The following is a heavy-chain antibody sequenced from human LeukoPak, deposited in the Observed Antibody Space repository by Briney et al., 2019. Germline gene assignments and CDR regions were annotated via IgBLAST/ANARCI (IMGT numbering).Heavy chain of an antibody. CDR1: GGSISSSSYY. V-gene: IGHV4-39*01. CDR2: IYYSGST. CDR3: ARLALDTAMVTAYYYGMDV. Sequence: SETLSLTCTVSGGSISSSSYYWGWIRQPPGKGLEWIGSIYYSGSTYYNPSLKSRVTISVDTSKNQFSLKLSSVTAADTAVYYCARLALDTAMVTAYYYGMDVWGQGTTVTVSS. J-gene: IGHJ6*02. D-gene: IGHD5-18*01.